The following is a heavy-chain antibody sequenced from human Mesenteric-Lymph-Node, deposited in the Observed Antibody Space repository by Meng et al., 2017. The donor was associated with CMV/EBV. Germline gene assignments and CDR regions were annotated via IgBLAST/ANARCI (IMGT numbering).Heavy chain of an antibody. CDR2: ISAYNGNT. Sequence: ASVKVSCKASGYTFTSYGISWVRQAPGQGLEWMGWISAYNGNTNYAQKLQGRVTMTTDTSTSTAYMELRSLRSDDTAVYYCARGFPRVSLFDIVVVHAASPFDYWGQGTLVTVSS. CDR1: GYTFTSYG. CDR3: ARGFPRVSLFDIVVVHAASPFDY. D-gene: IGHD2-2*01. J-gene: IGHJ4*02. V-gene: IGHV1-18*01.